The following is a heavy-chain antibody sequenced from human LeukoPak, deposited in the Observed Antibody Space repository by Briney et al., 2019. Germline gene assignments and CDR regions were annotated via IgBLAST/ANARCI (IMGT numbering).Heavy chain of an antibody. CDR2: ISGSARST. CDR3: AKEHYYGSGSLDY. CDR1: RFTFSSYA. J-gene: IGHJ4*02. D-gene: IGHD3-10*01. Sequence: GGSLRLSCAASRFTFSSYAMNWVRQAPGQGLEWVSGISGSARSTYYADSAKGRFTISRDNSKNTLYLQMNSLRAEDTAVYYCAKEHYYGSGSLDYWGQGTLVTVSS. V-gene: IGHV3-23*01.